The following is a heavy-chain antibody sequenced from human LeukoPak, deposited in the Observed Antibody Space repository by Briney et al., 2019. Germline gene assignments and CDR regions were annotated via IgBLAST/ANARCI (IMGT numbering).Heavy chain of an antibody. Sequence: PGRSLRLSCAASGFTFSNYGMHWVRQAPGKGLEWVAVIWYDGSNRYYADSVKGRFTISRDNSMNTLYLQMNSLRAEDTAVYYCARDPRIGYCSGGTCSFLDYWGQGTLVTVSS. J-gene: IGHJ4*02. CDR1: GFTFSNYG. CDR3: ARDPRIGYCSGGTCSFLDY. CDR2: IWYDGSNR. V-gene: IGHV3-33*01. D-gene: IGHD2-15*01.